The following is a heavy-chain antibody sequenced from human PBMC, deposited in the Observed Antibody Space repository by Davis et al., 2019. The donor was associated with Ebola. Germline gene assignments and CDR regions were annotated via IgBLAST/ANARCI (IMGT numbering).Heavy chain of an antibody. J-gene: IGHJ6*02. D-gene: IGHD4-23*01. CDR3: ARDLNSYYYYYGMDV. Sequence: GGSLRLSCAASGFTFSGSAMHWVRQASGKGLEWVGRIRSKANSYATAYAASVKGRFTISRDNAKNSLYLQMNSLRAEDTAVYYCARDLNSYYYYYGMDVWGQGTTVTVSS. V-gene: IGHV3-73*01. CDR2: IRSKANSYAT. CDR1: GFTFSGSA.